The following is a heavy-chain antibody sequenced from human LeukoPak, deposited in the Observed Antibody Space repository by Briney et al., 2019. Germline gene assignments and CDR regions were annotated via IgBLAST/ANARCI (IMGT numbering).Heavy chain of an antibody. CDR3: ARARDCSSTSCYEEPYYFDY. V-gene: IGHV4-59*01. CDR1: GGSISSYY. J-gene: IGHJ4*02. CDR2: IHYSGST. Sequence: PSETLSLTCTVSGGSISSYYWRWIRQPPGQGWEWIGYIHYSGSTNYNPSLKSRVTISVDTSKNQFSLKLSSATAAETAVYYCARARDCSSTSCYEEPYYFDYWGQGTLVTVSS. D-gene: IGHD2-2*01.